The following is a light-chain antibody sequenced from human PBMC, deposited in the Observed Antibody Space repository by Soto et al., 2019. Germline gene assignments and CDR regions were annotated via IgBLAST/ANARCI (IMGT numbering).Light chain of an antibody. J-gene: IGLJ3*02. V-gene: IGLV2-14*01. CDR2: EVT. CDR3: SSYTSSNILV. Sequence: QYAQTQPASVSGSPGQSITISCSGTSSDVGGYNYVSWYQQHPGKAPKLMIYEVTNRPSGISNRFSGSKSGNTASLTISGLQPDDEADYYCSSYTSSNILVFGGGTKLTVL. CDR1: SSDVGGYNY.